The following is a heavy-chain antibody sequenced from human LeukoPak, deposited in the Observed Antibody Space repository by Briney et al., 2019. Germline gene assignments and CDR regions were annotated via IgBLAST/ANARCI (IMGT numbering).Heavy chain of an antibody. V-gene: IGHV1-46*01. CDR1: GYTFTSYY. Sequence: ASVKVSCKASGYTFTSYYMHWVRQAPGQGLEWKGIINPSGGSTSYAQKFQGRVTMTRDTSTSTVYMELSSLRSEDTAVYYCARDRWAAATVDYWGQGTLVTVSS. J-gene: IGHJ4*02. CDR2: INPSGGST. D-gene: IGHD1-26*01. CDR3: ARDRWAAATVDY.